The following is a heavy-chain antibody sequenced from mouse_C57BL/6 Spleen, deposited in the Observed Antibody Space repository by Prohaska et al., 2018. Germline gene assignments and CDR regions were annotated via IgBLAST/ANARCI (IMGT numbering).Heavy chain of an antibody. D-gene: IGHD1-1*01. CDR3: TRSFLYYYGSSYAMDY. CDR2: IYPGNSDT. J-gene: IGHJ4*01. Sequence: EVQLQQSGTVLARPGASVKMSCKTSGYTFTSYWMHWVKQRPVQGLEWIGAIYPGNSDTSYNQKFKGKAKLTAVTSASTAYMELSSLTNEDSAVYYCTRSFLYYYGSSYAMDYWGQGTSVTVSS. CDR1: GYTFTSYW. V-gene: IGHV1-5*01.